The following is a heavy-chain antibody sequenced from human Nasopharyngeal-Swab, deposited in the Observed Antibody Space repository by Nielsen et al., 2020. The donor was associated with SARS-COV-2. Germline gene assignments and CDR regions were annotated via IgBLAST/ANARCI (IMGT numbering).Heavy chain of an antibody. J-gene: IGHJ4*02. D-gene: IGHD5-24*01. Sequence: WIRQPPGKGLEWIGYIYYSGSTNYNPSLKIRVTISVDTSKNQFSLKLSSVTAADTAVYYCARERRDGYNSVCYFDYWGQGTLVTVSS. CDR3: ARERRDGYNSVCYFDY. CDR2: IYYSGST. V-gene: IGHV4-59*01.